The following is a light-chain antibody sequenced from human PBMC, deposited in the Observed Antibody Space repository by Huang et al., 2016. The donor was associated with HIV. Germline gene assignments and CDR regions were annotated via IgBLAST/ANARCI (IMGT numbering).Light chain of an antibody. V-gene: IGKV3D-20*01. Sequence: EIVLTQSPATLSLSPGERATLSCGARQSVSSSYLAWYQQKPGLAPRLLIYDTSSRATGIPDRFNGSGSGTDFTLTISRLEPEDFAVYYCQQYGSSPPNTFGQGTKLEIK. CDR3: QQYGSSPPNT. CDR2: DTS. J-gene: IGKJ2*01. CDR1: QSVSSSY.